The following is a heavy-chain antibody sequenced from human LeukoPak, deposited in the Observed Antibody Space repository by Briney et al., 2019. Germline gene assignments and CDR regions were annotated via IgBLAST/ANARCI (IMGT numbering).Heavy chain of an antibody. CDR1: GFTFSRYW. Sequence: GGSLRLSCAASGFTFSRYWMSWVRQTPQKGLEWVANIKQDGSETYYADSVKGRFTISRDNAKNSLYLQMNSLRAEDTAVYYCARDPSGSDFDYWDQGTLVTVSS. V-gene: IGHV3-7*01. CDR2: IKQDGSET. J-gene: IGHJ4*02. D-gene: IGHD5-12*01. CDR3: ARDPSGSDFDY.